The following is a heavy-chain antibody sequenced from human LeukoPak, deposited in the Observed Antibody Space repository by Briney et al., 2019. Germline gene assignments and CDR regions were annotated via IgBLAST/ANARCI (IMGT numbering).Heavy chain of an antibody. CDR3: ARELRDGIAAASRRTGFDY. CDR2: ISSSSSYI. D-gene: IGHD6-13*01. V-gene: IGHV3-21*01. J-gene: IGHJ4*02. Sequence: GGSLRLSCAASGFTFSSYSMNWVRQAPGQGLEWVSSISSSSSYIYYADSVKGRFTISRDNAKNSLYLQMNSLRAEDTAVYYCARELRDGIAAASRRTGFDYWGQGTLVTVSS. CDR1: GFTFSSYS.